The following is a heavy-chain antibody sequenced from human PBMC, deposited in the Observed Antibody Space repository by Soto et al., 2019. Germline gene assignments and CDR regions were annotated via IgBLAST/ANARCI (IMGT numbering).Heavy chain of an antibody. D-gene: IGHD3-3*01. CDR2: INPSGGST. V-gene: IGHV1-46*01. CDR3: ARGRVGNDFWSGYPGRYYYYGMDV. Sequence: QVQLVQSGAEVKKPGASVKVSCKASGYTFTSYYMHWVRQAPGQGLEWMGIINPSGGSTSYAQKFQGRVTMTRDTSTSTVYMELSSLRSEDTAVYYCARGRVGNDFWSGYPGRYYYYGMDVWGQGTTVTVSS. CDR1: GYTFTSYY. J-gene: IGHJ6*02.